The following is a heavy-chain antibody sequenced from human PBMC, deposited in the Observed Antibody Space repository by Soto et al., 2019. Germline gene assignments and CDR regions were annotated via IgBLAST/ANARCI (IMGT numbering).Heavy chain of an antibody. V-gene: IGHV4-61*01. CDR2: IYYSGST. Sequence: QVQLQESGPGLVKPSETLSLTCTVSGGSVSSGSYYWSWIRQPPGKGLEWIGYIYYSGSTNYNPSRKSRVTISVDTSKNQFSLKLSSVTAADTAVYYCASAYLQQIDYWGQGTLVTVSS. CDR1: GGSVSSGSYY. D-gene: IGHD5-18*01. J-gene: IGHJ4*02. CDR3: ASAYLQQIDY.